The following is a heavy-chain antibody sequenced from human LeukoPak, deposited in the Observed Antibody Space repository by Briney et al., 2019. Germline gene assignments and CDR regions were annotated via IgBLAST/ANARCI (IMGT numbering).Heavy chain of an antibody. J-gene: IGHJ4*02. V-gene: IGHV3-30*02. CDR3: VRDRHDTSGYYFDY. Sequence: GGSLRLSCAASGFTFSGYGMHWVRQAPGKGLEWVAFIRYDGSNKYYADSVKGRFTISRDNSKNTLDLQMNSLRAEDSAVYYCVRDRHDTSGYYFDYWGQGALVTVSS. CDR1: GFTFSGYG. CDR2: IRYDGSNK. D-gene: IGHD3-22*01.